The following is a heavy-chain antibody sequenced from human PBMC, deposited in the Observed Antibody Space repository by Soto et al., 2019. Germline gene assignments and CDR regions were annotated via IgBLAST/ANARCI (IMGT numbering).Heavy chain of an antibody. CDR1: GFTFSSYA. V-gene: IGHV3-64*02. J-gene: IGHJ4*02. CDR2: ISSNGGST. Sequence: EVQLVESGEGLVQPGGSLRLSCAASGFTFSSYAMHWVRQAPGKGLEYVSAISSNGGSTYYADSVKGRFTISRDNSKNTLYLQMGSMRAEDMAVYYCARSGSGYDFDCWGQGALVTLSS. CDR3: ARSGSGYDFDC. D-gene: IGHD5-12*01.